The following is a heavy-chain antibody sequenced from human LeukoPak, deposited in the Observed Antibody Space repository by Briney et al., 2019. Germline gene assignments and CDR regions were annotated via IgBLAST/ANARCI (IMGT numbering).Heavy chain of an antibody. CDR2: IYSGGST. D-gene: IGHD3-22*01. Sequence: GGSLRLSCAASGFTVSSNDMSWVRQAPGKGLEWVSVIYSGGSTYYAGSVKGRFTISRDNSKNTLHLQMNSLRAEDTAVYYCARGLRRSGYPYYFDYWGQGTLVTVSS. J-gene: IGHJ4*02. V-gene: IGHV3-53*01. CDR1: GFTVSSND. CDR3: ARGLRRSGYPYYFDY.